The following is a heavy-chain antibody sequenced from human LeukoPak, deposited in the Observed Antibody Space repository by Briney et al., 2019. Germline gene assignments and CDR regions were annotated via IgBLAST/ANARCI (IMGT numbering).Heavy chain of an antibody. Sequence: GGSLRLSCAASGFTFSNYNMNWVRQAPGKGLEWVSSISIGSTFVYYTDSMRGRFTISRDDAKNPLYLQMDRLRVEDTAVYYCARDNYSREPVNYYGMDVWGQGTTVTVSS. V-gene: IGHV3-21*01. CDR1: GFTFSNYN. CDR3: ARDNYSREPVNYYGMDV. D-gene: IGHD6-13*01. CDR2: ISIGSTFV. J-gene: IGHJ6*02.